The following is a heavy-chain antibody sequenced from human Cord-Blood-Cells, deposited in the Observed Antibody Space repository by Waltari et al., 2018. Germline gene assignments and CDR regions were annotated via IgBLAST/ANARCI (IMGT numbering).Heavy chain of an antibody. CDR3: ARSVQNNLNYVPRGPFDY. D-gene: IGHD1-7*01. V-gene: IGHV1-69*01. Sequence: QVQLVQSGAEVKKPGSSVKVSCKASGGTFSSYAISWLRQAPGQGLEWMGWIIPIFGTANYAQKFQGRVTITADESTSTAYMELSSLRSEDTAVYYCARSVQNNLNYVPRGPFDYWGQGTLVTVSS. J-gene: IGHJ4*02. CDR1: GGTFSSYA. CDR2: IIPIFGTA.